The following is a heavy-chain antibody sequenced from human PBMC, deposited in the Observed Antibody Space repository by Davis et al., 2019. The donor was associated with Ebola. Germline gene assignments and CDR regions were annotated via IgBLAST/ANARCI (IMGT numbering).Heavy chain of an antibody. CDR1: GYSFKNYA. CDR2: ISAYNGNT. Sequence: ASVKVSCKASGYSFKNYAISWVRQAPGQGLEWMGWISAYNGNTNYAQKVQGRVTMTTDTSTGTAYLDLRSLRSDDTAVYWCARGEGAPDFWGQGTLVTVSS. D-gene: IGHD1-26*01. CDR3: ARGEGAPDF. V-gene: IGHV1-18*01. J-gene: IGHJ4*02.